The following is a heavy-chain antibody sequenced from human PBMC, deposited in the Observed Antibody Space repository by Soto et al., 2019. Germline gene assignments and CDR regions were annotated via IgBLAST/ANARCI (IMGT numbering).Heavy chain of an antibody. CDR3: ARLSWVLDCSSTSCYGRNGMDV. CDR1: GYSFTSYW. Sequence: PGESLKISCKGSGYSFTSYWIGWVRQMPGKGLEWMGIIYPGDSGTRYSPSFQGQVTISADKSISTAYLQWSSLKASDTAMYYCARLSWVLDCSSTSCYGRNGMDVWGQGTTVTVSS. D-gene: IGHD2-2*01. V-gene: IGHV5-51*01. J-gene: IGHJ6*02. CDR2: IYPGDSGT.